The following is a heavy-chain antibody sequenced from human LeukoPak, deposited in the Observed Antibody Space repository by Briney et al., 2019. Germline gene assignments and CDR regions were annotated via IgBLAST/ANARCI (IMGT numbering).Heavy chain of an antibody. V-gene: IGHV3-49*04. CDR3: ARDGYSSYWYVT. CDR1: GFTFGDYA. CDR2: IRSKAYGGTT. D-gene: IGHD6-13*01. J-gene: IGHJ1*01. Sequence: GGSLRLSCTASGFTFGDYAMSWVRQAPGKGLEWVGFIRSKAYGGTTEYAASVKGRFTISRDDSKSIAYLQMNSLKTEDTAVYYCARDGYSSYWYVTWGQGTLVTVSS.